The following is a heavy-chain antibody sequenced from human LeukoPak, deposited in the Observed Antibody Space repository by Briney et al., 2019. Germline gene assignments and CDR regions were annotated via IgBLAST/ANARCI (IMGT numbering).Heavy chain of an antibody. Sequence: GASVTVSCKASGYTFTSYGISWVRLAPGQGLEWMGWISAYNGNTNYAQKLQGRVTMTTDTSTSTAYMELRSLRSDDTAVYYCARDPGWFGGLYFDYWGQGTLVTVSS. V-gene: IGHV1-18*01. J-gene: IGHJ4*02. CDR1: GYTFTSYG. D-gene: IGHD3-10*01. CDR3: ARDPGWFGGLYFDY. CDR2: ISAYNGNT.